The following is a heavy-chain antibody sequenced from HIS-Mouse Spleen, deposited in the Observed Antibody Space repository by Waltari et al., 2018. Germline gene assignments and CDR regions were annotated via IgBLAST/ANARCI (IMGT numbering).Heavy chain of an antibody. CDR1: GGSISSSSYY. V-gene: IGHV4-39*07. D-gene: IGHD5-12*01. Sequence: QLQLQESGPGLVKPSETLSLTCTVSGGSISSSSYYWGWIRQPPGKGRGWIGSIYYSGRTYYTPSLKSRVTRSVDTSKNQFSLKLSSVTAADTAGYYCARDGYSGYGHDAFDIWGQGTMVTVSS. CDR2: IYYSGRT. J-gene: IGHJ3*02. CDR3: ARDGYSGYGHDAFDI.